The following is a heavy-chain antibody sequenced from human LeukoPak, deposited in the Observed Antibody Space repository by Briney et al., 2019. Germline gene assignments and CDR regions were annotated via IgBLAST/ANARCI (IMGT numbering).Heavy chain of an antibody. CDR1: GGSIYSDIFY. V-gene: IGHV4-39*07. CDR2: IHYSTST. CDR3: ARPYYYDSRIDP. J-gene: IGHJ5*02. Sequence: SETLSLTCAVSGGSIYSDIFYWGWIRQTPGKGLEWLATIHYSTSTYYNPSLKSRVTMSADTSKNQLSLKLSSVTAADTAVYYCARPYYYDSRIDPWGQGILVTVSS. D-gene: IGHD3-22*01.